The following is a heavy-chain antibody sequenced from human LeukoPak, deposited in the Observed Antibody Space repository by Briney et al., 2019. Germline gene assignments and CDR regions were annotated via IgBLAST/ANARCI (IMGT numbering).Heavy chain of an antibody. Sequence: SETLSLTCTVSGGSISSYYWNWIRQPPGKGLEWIGYIYYSGSTNYNPSLKSRVTISVDTSKNQFSLKLSSVTAADTAVYYCARGTYYDFWSGYPNWFDPWGQGTLVTVSS. V-gene: IGHV4-59*01. CDR2: IYYSGST. J-gene: IGHJ5*02. CDR3: ARGTYYDFWSGYPNWFDP. CDR1: GGSISSYY. D-gene: IGHD3-3*01.